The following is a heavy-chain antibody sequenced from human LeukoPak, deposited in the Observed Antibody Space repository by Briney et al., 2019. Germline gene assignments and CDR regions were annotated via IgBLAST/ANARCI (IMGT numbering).Heavy chain of an antibody. CDR3: TRLRSGYIDF. CDR2: IRSNVHGGTT. CDR1: GCIFGDYA. V-gene: IGHV3-49*03. Sequence: PGGSLGLSCTASGCIFGDYAMSWFRQAPGKGLEWVGLIRSNVHGGTTEYAASVKGRFTISRDDSKRIAYLQMNSLKTEDTALYYCTRLRSGYIDFWGQGTLVTVSS. D-gene: IGHD4-17*01. J-gene: IGHJ4*02.